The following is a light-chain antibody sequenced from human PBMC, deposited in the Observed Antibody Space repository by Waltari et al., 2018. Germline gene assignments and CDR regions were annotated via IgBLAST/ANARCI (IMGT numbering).Light chain of an antibody. CDR1: SRDIGAYNY. J-gene: IGLJ2*01. CDR2: DVS. Sequence: QSALTQPRSVSGSPGQSVTFSCTGTSRDIGAYNYVSWYQHHPGKAPKLIIFDVSKRPSRVPDRFSGSKSGNTASLTISGLQPEDEADYYCCSYAGSYTLLFGGGTKLTVL. CDR3: CSYAGSYTLL. V-gene: IGLV2-11*01.